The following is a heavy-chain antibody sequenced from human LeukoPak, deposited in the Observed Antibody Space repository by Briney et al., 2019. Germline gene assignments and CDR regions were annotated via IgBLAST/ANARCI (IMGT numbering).Heavy chain of an antibody. J-gene: IGHJ5*02. V-gene: IGHV3-23*01. CDR3: AKRIRVNWFDP. CDR2: ISGNDDST. CDR1: GFNFSSYG. Sequence: GGTLRLSCAASGFNFSSYGMSWVRQAPGKGLEWVSGISGNDDSTYYADAVKGRFTISGDNSKNTLYLQMKSLRAEDTAVYYCAKRIRVNWFDPWGQGTLVTVSS.